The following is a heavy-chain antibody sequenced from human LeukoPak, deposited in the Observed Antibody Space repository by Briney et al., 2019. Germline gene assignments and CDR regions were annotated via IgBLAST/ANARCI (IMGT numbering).Heavy chain of an antibody. D-gene: IGHD1-26*01. CDR1: GLTFSSYA. J-gene: IGHJ4*02. V-gene: IGHV3-23*01. Sequence: PGGSLRLSCAASGLTFSSYAMSWVRQAPGKGLEWVSAISRSGGSTYYADSVKGRVTISRHNSKNTLYLQMNSLRAEDTAVYYCAKPASRVGATEFYWGQGTLVTVSS. CDR3: AKPASRVGATEFY. CDR2: ISRSGGST.